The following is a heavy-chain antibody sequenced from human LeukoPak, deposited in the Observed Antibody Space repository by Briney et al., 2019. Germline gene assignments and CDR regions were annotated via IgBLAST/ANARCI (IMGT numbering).Heavy chain of an antibody. CDR3: ARDRAAAGPTVYYYYYMDV. V-gene: IGHV1-2*02. J-gene: IGHJ6*03. CDR2: INPNSGGT. D-gene: IGHD6-13*01. CDR1: GYTFTGYY. Sequence: ASVKVSCKASGYTFTGYYMHWVRQAPGQGLEWMGWINPNSGGTNYAQKFQGRVTMTRDTSISTAYMELSRLRSDDTAVYYCARDRAAAGPTVYYYYYMDVWGKGTTVTVSS.